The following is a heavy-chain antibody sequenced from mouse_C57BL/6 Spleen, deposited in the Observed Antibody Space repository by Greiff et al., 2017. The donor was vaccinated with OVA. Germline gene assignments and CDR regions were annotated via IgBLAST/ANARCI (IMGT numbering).Heavy chain of an antibody. CDR1: GFTFTDYY. D-gene: IGHD2-4*01. J-gene: IGHJ4*01. Sequence: DVQLVESGGGLVQPGGSLSLSCAASGFTFTDYYMSWVRQPPGKALEWLGFIRNKANGYTTEYSASVKGRFTISRDNSQSILYLQMNALRAEDSATYYCARDTDYDYDGYAMDYWGQGTSVTVSS. V-gene: IGHV7-3*01. CDR3: ARDTDYDYDGYAMDY. CDR2: IRNKANGYTT.